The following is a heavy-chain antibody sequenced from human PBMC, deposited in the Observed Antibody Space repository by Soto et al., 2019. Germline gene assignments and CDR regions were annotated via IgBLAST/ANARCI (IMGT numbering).Heavy chain of an antibody. CDR1: GGSISSSSYY. CDR2: IYYSGST. D-gene: IGHD3-3*02. CDR3: ASPKIAFYNWFEP. Sequence: PSETLSLTCTVSGGSISSSSYYWGWIRQPSGKGLEWIGYIYYSGSTNYNPSLKSRVTISVDTSKNQFSLKLSSVTAADTAVYYCASPKIAFYNWFEPWGQGTLVTVPS. J-gene: IGHJ5*02. V-gene: IGHV4-61*05.